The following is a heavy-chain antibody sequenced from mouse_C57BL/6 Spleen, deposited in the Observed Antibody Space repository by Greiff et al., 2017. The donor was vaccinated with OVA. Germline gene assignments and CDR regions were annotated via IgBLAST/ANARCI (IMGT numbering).Heavy chain of an antibody. CDR1: GYTFTDYY. CDR3: ARSRDYYYGSDAMDY. V-gene: IGHV1-84*01. D-gene: IGHD1-1*01. CDR2: IYPGSGNT. Sequence: LQESGPELVKPGASVKISCKASGYTFTDYYINWVKQRPGQGLEWIGWIYPGSGNTKYNEKFKGKATLTVDASSSTAYMQLSSLTSEDSAVYFCARSRDYYYGSDAMDYWGQGTSVTVSS. J-gene: IGHJ4*01.